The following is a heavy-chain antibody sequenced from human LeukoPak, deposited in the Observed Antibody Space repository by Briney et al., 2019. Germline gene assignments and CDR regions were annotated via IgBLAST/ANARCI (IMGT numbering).Heavy chain of an antibody. V-gene: IGHV4-34*01. J-gene: IGHJ5*02. Sequence: PSETLSLTCAVYGGSFSGYYWSWIRQPPRKGLEWIGEINHSGSTNYNPSLKSRVTISVDTPKNQFSLKLSSVTAADTAVYYCARGLGVFGVVRMFLGSNWFDPWGQGTLVTVSS. CDR3: ARGLGVFGVVRMFLGSNWFDP. D-gene: IGHD3-3*01. CDR2: INHSGST. CDR1: GGSFSGYY.